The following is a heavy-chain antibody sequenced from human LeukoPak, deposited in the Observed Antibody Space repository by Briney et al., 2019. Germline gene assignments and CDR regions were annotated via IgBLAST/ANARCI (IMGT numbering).Heavy chain of an antibody. Sequence: GGSLRLSCAASAFTFNNYAMSWVRQAPGKGLEWVSSINWNSGSTCYADSVKGRFTISRDNGKNTLYLQMNSLRAEDTALYYCARAKDCSSITCPFDIWGQGTMVTVSS. J-gene: IGHJ3*02. CDR3: ARAKDCSSITCPFDI. D-gene: IGHD2-2*01. V-gene: IGHV3-20*04. CDR2: INWNSGST. CDR1: AFTFNNYA.